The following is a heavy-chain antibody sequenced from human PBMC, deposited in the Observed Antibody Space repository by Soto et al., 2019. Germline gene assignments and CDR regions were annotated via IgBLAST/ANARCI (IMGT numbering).Heavy chain of an antibody. CDR3: ATTPLLRWDFAL. D-gene: IGHD3-16*01. J-gene: IGHJ2*01. V-gene: IGHV1-69*08. CDR1: GDTFNSYT. CDR2: VIPILGTT. Sequence: QVQLVQSGAEVKKPGSSVKVSCKTSGDTFNSYTINWVRQAPGQGLEWLGRVIPILGTTHYTQTFQDRVTITADKTTSTVYMDLRSLTSEDTALYYWATTPLLRWDFALWCRGTRVSVSA.